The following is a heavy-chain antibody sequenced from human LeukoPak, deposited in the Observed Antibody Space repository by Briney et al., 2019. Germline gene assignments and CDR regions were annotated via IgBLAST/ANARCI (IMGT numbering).Heavy chain of an antibody. CDR3: ARVLGSPDYYDSSGYYKSAVGFDY. J-gene: IGHJ4*02. Sequence: GGSLRLSCAASGFTFSDYYMSWIRQAPGKGLEWVSYISSSGSTIYYADSVKGRFTISRDNAKNSLYLQMNSLRAEDTAVYYCARVLGSPDYYDSSGYYKSAVGFDYWGQGTLVTVSS. V-gene: IGHV3-11*04. D-gene: IGHD3-22*01. CDR1: GFTFSDYY. CDR2: ISSSGSTI.